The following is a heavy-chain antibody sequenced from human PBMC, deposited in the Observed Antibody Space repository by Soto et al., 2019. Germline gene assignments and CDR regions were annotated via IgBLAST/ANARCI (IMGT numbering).Heavy chain of an antibody. CDR3: ASGAGYDILTGHFDY. D-gene: IGHD3-9*01. CDR2: IIPIFGTA. J-gene: IGHJ4*02. CDR1: GGTFSSYA. V-gene: IGHV1-69*13. Sequence: GASVKVSCKASGGTFSSYAISWVRQAPGQGLEWMGGIIPIFGTANYAQKFQGRVTITADESTSTAYMELSSLRSEDTAVYYCASGAGYDILTGHFDYWGQGTLVTVSS.